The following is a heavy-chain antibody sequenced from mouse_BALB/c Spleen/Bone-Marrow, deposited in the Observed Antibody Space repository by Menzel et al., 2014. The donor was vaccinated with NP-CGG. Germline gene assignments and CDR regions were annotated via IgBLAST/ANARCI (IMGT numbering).Heavy chain of an antibody. CDR3: ARGRTTVVSDY. V-gene: IGHV1-69*02. CDR2: IEPSDSYT. CDR1: GYTFTNYW. J-gene: IGHJ2*02. Sequence: QVQLQQSGAEVVKPGASVKVSRKASGYTFTNYWMQWVKQRPGQGLEWIGEIEPSDSYTNYNQDFKGKATSTVDKSSSTAYMQLSSLTSEDSAVYYCARGRTTVVSDYWGQGTSLTVSS. D-gene: IGHD1-1*01.